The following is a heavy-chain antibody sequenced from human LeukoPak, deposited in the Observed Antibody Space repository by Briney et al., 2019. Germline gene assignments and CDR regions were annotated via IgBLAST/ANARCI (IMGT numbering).Heavy chain of an antibody. V-gene: IGHV3-21*01. CDR3: ARGHLHYYGSGRPPG. D-gene: IGHD3-10*01. J-gene: IGHJ4*02. CDR2: ISSSSSYI. CDR1: GFTFSSYS. Sequence: GGSLRLSCAASGFTFSSYSMNWVRQAPGKGLEWVSSISSSSSYIYYADSVKGRFTISRDNAKNSLYLQMNSLRAEGTAMYYCARGHLHYYGSGRPPGWGQGTLVTVSS.